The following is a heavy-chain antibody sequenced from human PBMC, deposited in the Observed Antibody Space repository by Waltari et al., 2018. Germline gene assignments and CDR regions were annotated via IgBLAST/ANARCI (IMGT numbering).Heavy chain of an antibody. CDR3: VRDLGDY. Sequence: EVQLVESGGGLVQPGGSLSLSCVASGFSFSRYWMRWVRQAPGKGLEWVANIKHDGSEKNYVDAAKGRFTISRDNAKNSVYLQVNSLRAEDTAVYYCVRDLGDYWGQGILVTVSS. J-gene: IGHJ4*02. CDR1: GFSFSRYW. V-gene: IGHV3-7*01. CDR2: IKHDGSEK.